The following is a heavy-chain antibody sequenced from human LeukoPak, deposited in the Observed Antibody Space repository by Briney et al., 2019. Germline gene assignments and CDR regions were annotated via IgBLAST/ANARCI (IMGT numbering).Heavy chain of an antibody. CDR3: ARDLGSSWTRGNNWFDP. CDR1: GYTFTSYG. V-gene: IGHV1-18*01. Sequence: ASVKVSCKASGYTFTSYGISWVRQAPGQGLEWMGWISAYNGNTNYAQKLQGRVTMTTDTSTSTAYMELRSLRSDDTAVYYCARDLGSSWTRGNNWFDPWGQGTLVTVSS. D-gene: IGHD6-13*01. CDR2: ISAYNGNT. J-gene: IGHJ5*02.